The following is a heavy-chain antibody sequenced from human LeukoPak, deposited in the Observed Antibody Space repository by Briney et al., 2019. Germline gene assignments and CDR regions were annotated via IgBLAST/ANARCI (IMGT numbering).Heavy chain of an antibody. J-gene: IGHJ6*02. D-gene: IGHD2-15*01. CDR1: GYSFTSYW. Sequence: GESLKISRKGSGYSFTSYWIGWVRQMPGKGLEWMGIIYPGDSDTRYSPSFQGQVTISADKSISTAYLQWSSLKASDTAMYYCARQTDDSGGGMDVWGQGTTVTVSS. V-gene: IGHV5-51*01. CDR3: ARQTDDSGGGMDV. CDR2: IYPGDSDT.